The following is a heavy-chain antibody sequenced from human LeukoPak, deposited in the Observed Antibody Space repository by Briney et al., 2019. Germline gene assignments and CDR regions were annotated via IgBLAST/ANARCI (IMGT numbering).Heavy chain of an antibody. J-gene: IGHJ4*02. Sequence: GGSLRLSCAASGFTLSDFWVEWFRQAPGKGLEWVAFIRYDGTNKYYADSVKGRFTISRDDSKNTLYLQMNSLRPEDTAVYYCAKENSGWYYFDYWGQGTLVTVSS. D-gene: IGHD6-19*01. CDR2: IRYDGTNK. CDR3: AKENSGWYYFDY. V-gene: IGHV3-30*02. CDR1: GFTLSDFW.